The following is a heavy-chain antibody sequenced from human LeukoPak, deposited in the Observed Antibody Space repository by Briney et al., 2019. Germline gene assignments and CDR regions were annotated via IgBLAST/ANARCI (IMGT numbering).Heavy chain of an antibody. CDR1: GFTLDDYG. D-gene: IGHD3-22*01. Sequence: GGSLRLSCAASGFTLDDYGMSWVRQAPGKGLEWVSCINWNGGSTVYAHSVKGRCPISRHNATNSLYLQMNSLRAEDTALYYCARGDDSSGYYGYWGQGTLVTVSS. CDR3: ARGDDSSGYYGY. V-gene: IGHV3-20*04. CDR2: INWNGGST. J-gene: IGHJ4*02.